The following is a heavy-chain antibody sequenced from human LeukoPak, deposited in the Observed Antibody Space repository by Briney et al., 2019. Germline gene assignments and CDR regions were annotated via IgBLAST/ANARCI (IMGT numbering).Heavy chain of an antibody. J-gene: IGHJ4*02. Sequence: GGSLRLSCAASGFPVNKYEMHWVRQAPGKGLEWVSYIDAGATSTNYADSVWGRFTLSRDSAQNSVHLQMNSLRDEDTAVYYCVRGRLLRSTKYFDYWGQGALATVSS. D-gene: IGHD2-21*02. V-gene: IGHV3-48*03. CDR2: IDAGATST. CDR1: GFPVNKYE. CDR3: VRGRLLRSTKYFDY.